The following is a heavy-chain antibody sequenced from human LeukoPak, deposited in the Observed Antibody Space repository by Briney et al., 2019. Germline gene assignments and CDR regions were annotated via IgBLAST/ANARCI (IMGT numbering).Heavy chain of an antibody. J-gene: IGHJ5*02. D-gene: IGHD1-26*01. CDR3: ARAGAVVGNWFDP. CDR1: GYTFNTYG. CDR2: ISGYNGKT. Sequence: ASVKVSCKASGYTFNTYGITWVRQAPGQGLEWMGWISGYNGKTKYAQKLQDRVTMTTDTSTTTAYMELRSLRSDDTAVYYCARAGAVVGNWFDPWGQGTLVTVSS. V-gene: IGHV1-18*01.